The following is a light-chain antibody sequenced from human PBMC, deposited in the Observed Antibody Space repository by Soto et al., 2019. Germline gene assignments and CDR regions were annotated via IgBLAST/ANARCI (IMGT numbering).Light chain of an antibody. Sequence: QSVLTQPPSASGSPGQSVTISCTGTSSDVGAYNYVSWYQQHPGTGPKLIIYEVNNRPSGVPDRFSGSKSGNTASLTISGLQAEDDAEYYCSLYTTDSTYVFGTGTKVTVL. J-gene: IGLJ1*01. CDR2: EVN. V-gene: IGLV2-18*01. CDR1: SSDVGAYNY. CDR3: SLYTTDSTYV.